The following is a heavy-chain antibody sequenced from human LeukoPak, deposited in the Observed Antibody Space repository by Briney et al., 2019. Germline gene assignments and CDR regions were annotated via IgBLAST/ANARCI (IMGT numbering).Heavy chain of an antibody. CDR1: GGSISSYY. V-gene: IGHV4-59*12. CDR3: AGQGGPQDFYWFDP. Sequence: SETLSLTCTVSGGSISSYYWSWIRQPPGKGLEWIGYIYYSGSTNYNPSLKSRVTMSVDTSKNQFSLKLSSVTAADTAVYYCAGQGGPQDFYWFDPWGQGTLVTVSS. CDR2: IYYSGST. D-gene: IGHD2-15*01. J-gene: IGHJ5*02.